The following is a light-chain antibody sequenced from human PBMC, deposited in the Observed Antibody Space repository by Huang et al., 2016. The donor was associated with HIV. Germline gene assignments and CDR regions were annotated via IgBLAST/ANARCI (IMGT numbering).Light chain of an antibody. CDR2: DAS. V-gene: IGKV1-5*01. CDR1: QSIDSY. Sequence: DIQMTPSPSTLSASAGDRVTITCRASQSIDSYLAWYQQKPGKGPKLLIYDASSLDSGVPPRFSGSGSGTEFTLTISSLQPDNFATYYCQQYHSYPGTFGQGTKVEIK. CDR3: QQYHSYPGT. J-gene: IGKJ1*01.